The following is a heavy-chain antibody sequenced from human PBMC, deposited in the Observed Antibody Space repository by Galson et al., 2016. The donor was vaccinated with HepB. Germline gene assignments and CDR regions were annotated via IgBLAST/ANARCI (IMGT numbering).Heavy chain of an antibody. CDR3: ARLSYYFPNYGLDV. J-gene: IGHJ6*02. Sequence: ETLSLTCSVHGGSFSGYYWSWIRQAPGKGLEWIGESYYNESPTYSPSLEGRATISVDTSNRQFSLRLTSVTAADTAVYYCARLSYYFPNYGLDVWGQGTTVTVS. CDR2: SYYNESP. V-gene: IGHV4-34*01. D-gene: IGHD2/OR15-2a*01. CDR1: GGSFSGYY.